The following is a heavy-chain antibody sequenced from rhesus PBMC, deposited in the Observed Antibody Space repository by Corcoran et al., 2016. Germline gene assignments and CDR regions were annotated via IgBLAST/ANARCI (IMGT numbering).Heavy chain of an antibody. CDR1: GGSFSSYW. CDR3: ARYTDYGSSSLLGY. CDR2: INGNSGNH. Sequence: QVQLQESGPAVVKPSETLSLTCAVSGGSFSSYWWSWIRQPPGKGLEWIGEINGNSGNHNYNPSLKSRVTISKDACKNQFSLKLSSVTAADTAVYYCARYTDYGSSSLLGYWGQGVLVTVSS. J-gene: IGHJ4*01. V-gene: IGHV4-80*01. D-gene: IGHD4-29*01.